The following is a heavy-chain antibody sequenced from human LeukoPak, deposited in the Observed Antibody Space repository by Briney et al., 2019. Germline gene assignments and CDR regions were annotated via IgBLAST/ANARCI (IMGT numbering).Heavy chain of an antibody. CDR1: GFTISSYA. CDR3: AKDVEGYGGETDY. J-gene: IGHJ4*02. V-gene: IGHV3-23*01. Sequence: GGSLRLSCAASGFTISSYAMSWVRQAPGKGLEWVSTMSGSGDNTYYADSVKGRFTISRDNSKNTLYLQMNSLRAEDTAVYYCAKDVEGYGGETDYWGQGTLVTVSS. D-gene: IGHD4-23*01. CDR2: MSGSGDNT.